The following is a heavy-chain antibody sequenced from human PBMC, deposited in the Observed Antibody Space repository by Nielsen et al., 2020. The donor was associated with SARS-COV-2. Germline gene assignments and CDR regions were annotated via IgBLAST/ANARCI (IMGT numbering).Heavy chain of an antibody. J-gene: IGHJ4*02. CDR1: GFTFSSYA. V-gene: IGHV3-30-3*01. CDR3: ARGMAAALDY. Sequence: GGSLRLSCAASGFTFSSYAMHWVRQAPGKGLEWVAVISYDGSNKYYADSVKGRFTISRDNSKNTLYLQMNSLRAEDTAVYYCARGMAAALDYWGQGTLVTVSS. CDR2: ISYDGSNK. D-gene: IGHD2-15*01.